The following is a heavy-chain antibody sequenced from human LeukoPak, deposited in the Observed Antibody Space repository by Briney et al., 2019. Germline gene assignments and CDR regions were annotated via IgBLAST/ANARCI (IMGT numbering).Heavy chain of an antibody. Sequence: GASVKVSCKASGYTFTGYAMHWVRQAPGQRLEWMGWINAGNGNTKYSQEFQGRVTITRDTSASTAYMELSSLRSEDMAVYYCAREGYGDYHFDYWGQGTLVTVSS. CDR1: GYTFTGYA. J-gene: IGHJ4*02. V-gene: IGHV1-3*03. CDR2: INAGNGNT. D-gene: IGHD4-17*01. CDR3: AREGYGDYHFDY.